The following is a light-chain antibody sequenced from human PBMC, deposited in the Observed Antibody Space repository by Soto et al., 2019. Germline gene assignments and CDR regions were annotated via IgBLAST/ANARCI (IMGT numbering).Light chain of an antibody. CDR1: QSVSNN. Sequence: IMMTQSPATLSVSPGERATLSCRASQSVSNNVAWYQQKPDQAPRLLINYASTRATGIPARFSGSGSGKEFTLTISSLQSEYFALYYCQQYNNWPPITFGQGTRLEIK. V-gene: IGKV3-15*01. CDR3: QQYNNWPPIT. J-gene: IGKJ5*01. CDR2: YAS.